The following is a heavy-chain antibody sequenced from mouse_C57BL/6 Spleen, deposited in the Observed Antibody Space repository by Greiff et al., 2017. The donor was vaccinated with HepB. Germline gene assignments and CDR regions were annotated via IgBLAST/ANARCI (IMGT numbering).Heavy chain of an antibody. CDR1: GFTFSSYT. J-gene: IGHJ2*01. V-gene: IGHV5-9*01. Sequence: EVKLVESGGGLVKPGGSLKLSCAASGFTFSSYTMSWVRQTPEKRLEWVATISGGGGNTYYPDSVKGRFTISRDNAKNTLYLQMSSLRSEDTALYYCARKDSNYFDYWGQGTTLTVSS. D-gene: IGHD2-5*01. CDR2: ISGGGGNT. CDR3: ARKDSNYFDY.